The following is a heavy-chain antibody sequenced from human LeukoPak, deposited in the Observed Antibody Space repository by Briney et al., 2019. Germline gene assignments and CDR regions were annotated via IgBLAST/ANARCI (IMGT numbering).Heavy chain of an antibody. CDR1: GFTFINYG. CDR2: VRYDGSNT. V-gene: IGHV3-30*02. CDR3: AKDQRSYGILYYIYMDV. D-gene: IGHD5-18*01. J-gene: IGHJ6*03. Sequence: QAGGSLRLFCAASGFTFINYGMHWVRQAPGKGLEWVAFVRYDGSNTYYADSVKGRFTISRDNSKNTLYLEMDSLRTEDTAVYYCAKDQRSYGILYYIYMDVWGKGTTVTISS.